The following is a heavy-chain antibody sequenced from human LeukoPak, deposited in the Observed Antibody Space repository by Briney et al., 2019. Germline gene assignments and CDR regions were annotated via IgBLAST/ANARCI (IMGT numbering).Heavy chain of an antibody. Sequence: GGSLRLSCTASGFTFSPYSMNWVRQAPGKGLEWVSSISSSSDYIYYADPVKGRFTISRDNAKNSLYLQMNSLRAEDTAVYYCARIPNSANFPNWFDPWGQGTLVTVSS. CDR1: GFTFSPYS. CDR3: ARIPNSANFPNWFDP. V-gene: IGHV3-21*01. J-gene: IGHJ5*02. D-gene: IGHD4/OR15-4a*01. CDR2: ISSSSDYI.